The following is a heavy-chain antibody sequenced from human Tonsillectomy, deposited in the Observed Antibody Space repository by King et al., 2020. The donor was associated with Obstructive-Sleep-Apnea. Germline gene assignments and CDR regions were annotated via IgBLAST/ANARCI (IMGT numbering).Heavy chain of an antibody. CDR3: AKDLIAGRYCSSTSCYDAFDI. CDR2: ISWNSGSI. Sequence: VQLVESGGGLVQPGRSLRLSCAASGFTVDDYAMNWVRQAPGKGLEWVSRISWNSGSIGYADSVKGRFTISRDNAKNSLYLQMNSLRVEDTALYYCAKDLIAGRYCSSTSCYDAFDIWGQGTMVTVSS. D-gene: IGHD2-2*01. V-gene: IGHV3-9*01. CDR1: GFTVDDYA. J-gene: IGHJ3*02.